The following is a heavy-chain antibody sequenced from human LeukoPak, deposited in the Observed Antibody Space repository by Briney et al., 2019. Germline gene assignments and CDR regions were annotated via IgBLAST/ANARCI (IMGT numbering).Heavy chain of an antibody. V-gene: IGHV3-21*04. CDR1: GFTFSSYS. CDR2: ISSSSSYI. Sequence: GGSLRLSCAASGFTFSSYSMNWVRQAPGKGLEWVSSISSSSSYIYYADSVKGRLTISRDNAKNSLYLQMNSLRAEDTAVYYCAKGGSGSGQYYYYYMDVWGKGTTVTVSS. D-gene: IGHD6-19*01. CDR3: AKGGSGSGQYYYYYMDV. J-gene: IGHJ6*03.